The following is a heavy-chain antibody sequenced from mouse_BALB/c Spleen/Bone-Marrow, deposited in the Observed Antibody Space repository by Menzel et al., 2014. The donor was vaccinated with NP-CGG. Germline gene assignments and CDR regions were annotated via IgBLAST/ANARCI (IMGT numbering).Heavy chain of an antibody. J-gene: IGHJ2*01. V-gene: IGHV7-3*02. Sequence: EVQLVESGGGLIQPGGSLRLSCATSGFTSTDYYMNWVRQPPGKALEWLGFIRNKANGYTTEYSASVKSRFTISRDNSQNILYLQMNTLRVDDSATYYCARDKGRVFFDYWGQGTTLTVSS. CDR3: ARDKGRVFFDY. CDR1: GFTSTDYY. CDR2: IRNKANGYTT.